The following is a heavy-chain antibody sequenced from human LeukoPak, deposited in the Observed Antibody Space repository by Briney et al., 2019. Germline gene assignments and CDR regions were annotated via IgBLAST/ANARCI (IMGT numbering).Heavy chain of an antibody. Sequence: SETLSLTCTVSGGSISSRSYYWGWIRQPPGKGLEWIGSIYYTGSTDYNPSLKSRVTISVDTSKNQFSMKLTSVTAADTAVYYCARGLDSSSSWDAFDIWGQGTMVTVSS. CDR3: ARGLDSSSSWDAFDI. CDR1: GGSISSRSYY. D-gene: IGHD6-6*01. CDR2: IYYTGST. V-gene: IGHV4-39*07. J-gene: IGHJ3*02.